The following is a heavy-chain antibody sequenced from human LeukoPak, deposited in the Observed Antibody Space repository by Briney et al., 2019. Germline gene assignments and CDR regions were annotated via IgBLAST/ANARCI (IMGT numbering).Heavy chain of an antibody. V-gene: IGHV4-59*01. CDR2: IYYSGST. Sequence: SSETLSLTCTVSGGSISSYYWSWIRQPPGKGLEWIGYIYYSGSTNYNPSLKSRVTMSVDTSKNQFSLKLSSVTAADTAVYYCARTLVRGVMIWFDPWAREPWSPSPQ. J-gene: IGHJ5*02. CDR3: ARTLVRGVMIWFDP. CDR1: GGSISSYY. D-gene: IGHD3-10*01.